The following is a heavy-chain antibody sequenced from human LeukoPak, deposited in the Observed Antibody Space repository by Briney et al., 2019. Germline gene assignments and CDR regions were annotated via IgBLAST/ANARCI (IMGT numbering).Heavy chain of an antibody. J-gene: IGHJ4*02. CDR1: GYTFTSYG. D-gene: IGHD5-12*01. CDR3: ARESGYVLPADY. V-gene: IGHV1-18*01. Sequence: ASVKVSCTTSGYTFTSYGVSWVRQAPGQGLEWRGWISAYNDNTNYAPKLQGRVTMTTDTSTSTAYMELRSLRSDDTAVYYCARESGYVLPADYWGQGTLDTVSS. CDR2: ISAYNDNT.